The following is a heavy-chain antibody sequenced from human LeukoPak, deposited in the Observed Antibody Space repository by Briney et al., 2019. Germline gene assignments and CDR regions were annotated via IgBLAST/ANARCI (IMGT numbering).Heavy chain of an antibody. CDR1: GFTFGDYA. Sequence: PGRSLRLSCTASGFTFGDYAMSWFRQAPGKGLEWVGFIRSKAYGGTTEYAAAVKGRFTISRDESKSIAYLQMNSLKTEDTAVYYCPRDSLLWFGELSQWGQGTLVTVSS. CDR3: PRDSLLWFGELSQ. CDR2: IRSKAYGGTT. J-gene: IGHJ4*02. D-gene: IGHD3-10*01. V-gene: IGHV3-49*03.